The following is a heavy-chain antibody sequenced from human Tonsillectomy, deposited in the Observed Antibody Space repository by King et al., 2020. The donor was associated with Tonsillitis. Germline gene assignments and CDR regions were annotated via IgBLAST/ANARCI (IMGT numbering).Heavy chain of an antibody. D-gene: IGHD3-10*01. CDR1: GFTVSSNY. CDR2: IYSGGSA. CDR3: CLWFGELPIFDN. J-gene: IGHJ4*02. Sequence: EVQLVESGGGLIQPGGSLRLSCAASGFTVSSNYMSWVRQAPGKGLEWVSIIYSGGSAYSADSVKGRFTISSDNSKNTLYLQMNSLRAEDTAVYYCCLWFGELPIFDNWGQGTLVIVSS. V-gene: IGHV3-53*01.